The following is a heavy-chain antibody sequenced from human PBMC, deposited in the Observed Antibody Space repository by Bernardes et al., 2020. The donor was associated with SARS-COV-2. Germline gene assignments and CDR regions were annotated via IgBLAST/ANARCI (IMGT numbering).Heavy chain of an antibody. D-gene: IGHD2-15*01. CDR3: AREGCSGGSCYDDYYYGMDV. CDR2: ISSSGSTI. CDR1: GFTISDYY. J-gene: IGHJ6*02. Sequence: TLSPSGAAPGFTISDYYMRWIRPAPGNGLEWVSYISSSGSTIYYADSVKGRFTISRDNAKNSLYLQMNSLRAEDTAVYYCAREGCSGGSCYDDYYYGMDVWGQGTTVTVSS. V-gene: IGHV3-11*01.